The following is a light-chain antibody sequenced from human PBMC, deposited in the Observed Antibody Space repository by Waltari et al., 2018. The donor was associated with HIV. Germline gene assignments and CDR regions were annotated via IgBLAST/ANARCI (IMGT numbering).Light chain of an antibody. CDR2: EVS. CDR1: SSDVGSYNF. J-gene: IGLJ2*01. Sequence: QSALTQPPSASGSPGQSVTISCTGTSSDVGSYNFVSWYQQHPGQAPKLLIFEVSKAPSGVPDRFSGSKSGNTASLTVSGLQPEDEADYYCSSYAGSNNLLFGGGTKLTVL. V-gene: IGLV2-8*01. CDR3: SSYAGSNNLL.